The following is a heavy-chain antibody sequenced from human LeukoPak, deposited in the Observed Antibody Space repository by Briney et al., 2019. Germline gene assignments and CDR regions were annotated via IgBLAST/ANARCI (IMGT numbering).Heavy chain of an antibody. Sequence: SETLSLTCTVPGGSISSGGYSWRWLRQHPGRGLEWIGYIYYSGSTYYNPSLKSRATISVDTSKNQLSLKLSSVTAADTAVYYCARANPQEDTLAYCGGDCLALGAFDIWGQGRMVTVSS. CDR2: IYYSGST. V-gene: IGHV4-31*03. CDR1: GGSISSGGYS. D-gene: IGHD2-21*02. J-gene: IGHJ3*02. CDR3: ARANPQEDTLAYCGGDCLALGAFDI.